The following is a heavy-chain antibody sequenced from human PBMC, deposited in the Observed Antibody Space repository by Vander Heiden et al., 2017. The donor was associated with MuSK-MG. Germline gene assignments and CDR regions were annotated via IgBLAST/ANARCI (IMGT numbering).Heavy chain of an antibody. V-gene: IGHV3-30*02. D-gene: IGHD3-16*01. CDR2: IRFDESHT. CDR3: VKVWGPEGY. Sequence: QGQLVESGGGVFQPGGSLRLSCVASGFSFSNYDMHWVRQAPGKGLEWVAFIRFDESHTYYADSVKGRFTISRDNSKNTLYLQMSSLRTEDTAIYYCVKVWGPEGYWGQGALLTVSS. J-gene: IGHJ4*02. CDR1: GFSFSNYD.